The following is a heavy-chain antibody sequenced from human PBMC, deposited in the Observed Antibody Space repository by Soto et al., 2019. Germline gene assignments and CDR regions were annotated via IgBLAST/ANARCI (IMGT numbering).Heavy chain of an antibody. Sequence: EVQLVQSGAEVKKPGESLKISCKGSGYSFSNYWIGWVRQMPGKGLEWMAIIYPGDSDTRYSPSFQGQVTISADKSIRTADLQWSSLKASDTAMYYFARRLYDCSAYYYHYWGQGTLVTVSS. CDR1: GYSFSNYW. V-gene: IGHV5-51*01. CDR3: ARRLYDCSAYYYHY. CDR2: IYPGDSDT. D-gene: IGHD3-22*01. J-gene: IGHJ4*02.